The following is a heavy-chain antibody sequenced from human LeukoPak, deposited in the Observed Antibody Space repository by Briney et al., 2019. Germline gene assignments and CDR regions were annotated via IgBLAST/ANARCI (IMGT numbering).Heavy chain of an antibody. CDR2: IYYSGST. CDR3: ARGSEMATRFDP. J-gene: IGHJ5*02. V-gene: IGHV4-59*01. Sequence: SETLSLTCTVSGGSISSYYWSWIRQPPGKGLEWIGYIYYSGSTNYNPSLKSRVTISVDTSKNQFSLKLSSVTAADTAVYYCARGSEMATRFDPWGQGTLVTVSS. CDR1: GGSISSYY. D-gene: IGHD5-24*01.